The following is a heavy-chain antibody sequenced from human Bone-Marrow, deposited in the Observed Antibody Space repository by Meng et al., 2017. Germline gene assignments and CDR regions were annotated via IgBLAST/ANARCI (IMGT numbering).Heavy chain of an antibody. CDR3: ERTTTVVSAFDP. J-gene: IGHJ5*02. V-gene: IGHV2-70*01. D-gene: IGHD4-23*01. Sequence: SGPTLVKPTQTLTLTCTFSGFSRSTSGMCVSWIRQPQGKALEWLALIEWDDDKYYSTSLKTRLTISKDTSKNQVVLTMTNMDPEDTAKYYCERTTTVVSAFDPWGQGTLVTVSS. CDR2: IEWDDDK. CDR1: GFSRSTSGMC.